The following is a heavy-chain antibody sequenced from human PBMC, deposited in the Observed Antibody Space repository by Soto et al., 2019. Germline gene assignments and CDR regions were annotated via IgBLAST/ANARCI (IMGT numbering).Heavy chain of an antibody. Sequence: QLQLQESGPGLVKPSETLSLTCTVSGGSIRSSRYYWGWIRQHPGKGLEWIGSIYYSGSTCYNPSLKSRVTISVDTSKSHRPLKVSSVTAADTAVYYCAGLGGGYLYYYDGMDVWGQGTTVTASS. V-gene: IGHV4-39*01. J-gene: IGHJ6*02. D-gene: IGHD3-16*01. CDR2: IYYSGST. CDR1: GGSIRSSRYY. CDR3: AGLGGGYLYYYDGMDV.